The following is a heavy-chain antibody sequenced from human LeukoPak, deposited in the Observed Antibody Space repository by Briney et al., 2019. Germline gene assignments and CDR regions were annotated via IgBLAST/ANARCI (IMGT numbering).Heavy chain of an antibody. J-gene: IGHJ4*02. V-gene: IGHV4-34*01. CDR3: ARGRYLTTSGGAAAGFLDY. CDR2: INHSGST. Sequence: SETLSLTCAVSGGSFSGYYWNWIRQSPGKGLEWIGEINHSGSTHYNPSLKSRVTISVDTSQKQFSLRLTSVTAADTAVYYCARGRYLTTSGGAAAGFLDYWGQGPLVTVST. CDR1: GGSFSGYY. D-gene: IGHD6-13*01.